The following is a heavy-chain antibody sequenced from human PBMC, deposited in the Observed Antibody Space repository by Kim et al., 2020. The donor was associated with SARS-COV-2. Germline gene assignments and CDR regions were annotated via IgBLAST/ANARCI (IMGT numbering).Heavy chain of an antibody. V-gene: IGHV1-69*13. CDR2: IIPIFGTA. D-gene: IGHD3-10*01. Sequence: SVKVSCKASGGTFSSYAISWVRQAPGQGLEWMGGIIPIFGTANYAQKFQGRVTITADESTSTAYMELSSLRSEDTAVYYCATMVRGVITPGYYYYYYGMDVWGQGTTVTVSS. J-gene: IGHJ6*02. CDR3: ATMVRGVITPGYYYYYYGMDV. CDR1: GGTFSSYA.